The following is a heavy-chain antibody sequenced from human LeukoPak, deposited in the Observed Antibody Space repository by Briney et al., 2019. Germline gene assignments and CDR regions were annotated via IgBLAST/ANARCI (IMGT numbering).Heavy chain of an antibody. V-gene: IGHV3-21*01. CDR2: ISSSSSYI. CDR3: ARDLMSRIGAYGGDY. CDR1: GFTFSSYS. Sequence: GGSLRLSCAASGFTFSSYSMNWVRQAPGKGLEWVSSISSSSSYIYYADSVKGRFTISRDNAKNSLYLQMNSLRAEDTAVYYCARDLMSRIGAYGGDYWGQGTLVTVSS. D-gene: IGHD4-17*01. J-gene: IGHJ4*02.